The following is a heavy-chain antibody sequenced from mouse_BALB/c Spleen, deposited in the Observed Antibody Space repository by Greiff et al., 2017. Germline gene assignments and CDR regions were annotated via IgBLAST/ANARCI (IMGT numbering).Heavy chain of an antibody. J-gene: IGHJ2*01. CDR3: ARDPGYGGYFDY. Sequence: QVHVKQSGPGLVAPSQSLSITCTVSGFSLTGYGVNWVRQPPGKGLEWLGMIWGDGSTDYNSALKSRLSISKDNSKSQVFLKMNSLQTDDTARYYCARDPGYGGYFDYWGQGTTLTVSS. CDR1: GFSLTGYG. CDR2: IWGDGST. V-gene: IGHV2-6-7*01. D-gene: IGHD2-14*01.